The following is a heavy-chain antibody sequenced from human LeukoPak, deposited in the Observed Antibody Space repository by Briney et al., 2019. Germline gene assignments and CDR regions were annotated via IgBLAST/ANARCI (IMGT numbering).Heavy chain of an antibody. V-gene: IGHV1-18*01. J-gene: IGHJ4*02. CDR1: GYTFTSYG. CDR2: ISAYNGNT. D-gene: IGHD2-2*01. CDR3: ARDEDQFFDY. Sequence: ASVKVSCKASGYTFTSYGISWARQAPGQGLEWMGWISAYNGNTNYAQRLQGRVTMTTDTSTSTAYMELRSLRSGDTAVYYCARDEDQFFDYWGQGTLVTVSS.